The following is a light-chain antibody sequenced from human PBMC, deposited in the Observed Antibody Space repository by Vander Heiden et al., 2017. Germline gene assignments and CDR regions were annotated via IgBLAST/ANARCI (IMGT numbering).Light chain of an antibody. V-gene: IGKV1-39*01. Sequence: IHMTQSPSSLSASVGDRVTITCRASQTVNTYLNWYQHKPGKAPNLLIYAASRLPSGVPSRFSGSGSGTDFALTINSLQPEDFATYYCQQSYSIFKTFGQGTKLEIK. J-gene: IGKJ2*01. CDR3: QQSYSIFKT. CDR2: AAS. CDR1: QTVNTY.